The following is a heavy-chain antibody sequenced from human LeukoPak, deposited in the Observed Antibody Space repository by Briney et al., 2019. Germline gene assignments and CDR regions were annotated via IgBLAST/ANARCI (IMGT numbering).Heavy chain of an antibody. V-gene: IGHV4-59*01. CDR2: IYYSGTT. CDR3: ARQYCSGGSCYPYFDY. CDR1: GFTFSDYA. D-gene: IGHD2-15*01. Sequence: PGGSLRLSCEASGFTFSDYAMSWIRQPPGKGLEWIGFIYYSGTTNYNPSLKSRVTISVDTSKNQFSLKLTSVTAADTAVYYCARQYCSGGSCYPYFDYWGQGTPVTVSS. J-gene: IGHJ4*02.